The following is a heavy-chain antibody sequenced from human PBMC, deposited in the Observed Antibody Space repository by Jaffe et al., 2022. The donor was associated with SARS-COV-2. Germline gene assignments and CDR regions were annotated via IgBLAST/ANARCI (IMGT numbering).Heavy chain of an antibody. J-gene: IGHJ4*02. D-gene: IGHD3-3*01. V-gene: IGHV3-7*03. Sequence: EVQLVESGGGLVQPGGSLRLSCAASGFTFSNYWMSWVRQAPGKGLEWVANIRQDGREKYYVDSVRGRFTISRDSAKNALYLQMNSLRAEDTAVYYCARDRYDMWSGSFFDYWGQGTLVTVSS. CDR3: ARDRYDMWSGSFFDY. CDR2: IRQDGREK. CDR1: GFTFSNYW.